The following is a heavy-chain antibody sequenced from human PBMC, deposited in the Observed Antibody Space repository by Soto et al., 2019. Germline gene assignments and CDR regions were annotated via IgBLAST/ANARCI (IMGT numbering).Heavy chain of an antibody. D-gene: IGHD2-2*01. Sequence: QVQLVESGGGVVQPGRSLRLSCAASGFTFSSYAMHWVRQAPGKGLEWVAVMSYDGSNKYYADSVKGRFTISRDNSKNTLYLQMSSLRAEDTAVYYCASYCTYTSCQNAYWGQGTLVTVSS. V-gene: IGHV3-30-3*01. J-gene: IGHJ4*02. CDR1: GFTFSSYA. CDR3: ASYCTYTSCQNAY. CDR2: MSYDGSNK.